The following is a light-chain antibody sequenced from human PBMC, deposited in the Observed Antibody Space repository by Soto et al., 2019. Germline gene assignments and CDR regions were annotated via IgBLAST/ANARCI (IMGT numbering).Light chain of an antibody. CDR2: DTS. Sequence: QAVVTQEPSLTVSPGGTVTLTCGSSTGAVTSGHYPYWFQQKPGQAPRTLIYDTSNKHSWTPARFSGSLLGGKAALTLSGAQPEDEAEYYCLLSYGGADVVFGGGTKVTVL. CDR1: TGAVTSGHY. J-gene: IGLJ2*01. V-gene: IGLV7-46*01. CDR3: LLSYGGADVV.